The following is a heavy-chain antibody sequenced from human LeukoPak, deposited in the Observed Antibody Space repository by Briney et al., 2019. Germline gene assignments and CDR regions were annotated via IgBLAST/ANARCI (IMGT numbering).Heavy chain of an antibody. V-gene: IGHV3-53*01. CDR2: IYSGGST. Sequence: GGXLRLSCAASGFTFSSNYMSWVRQAPGKGLEWVPVIYSGGSTYYSDSVTGRFTISRDNSKNTLYLQMNSLRAEDTAVYYCARAYYYGSGSYLKYFDYWGQGTLVTVSS. CDR3: ARAYYYGSGSYLKYFDY. D-gene: IGHD3-10*01. CDR1: GFTFSSNY. J-gene: IGHJ4*02.